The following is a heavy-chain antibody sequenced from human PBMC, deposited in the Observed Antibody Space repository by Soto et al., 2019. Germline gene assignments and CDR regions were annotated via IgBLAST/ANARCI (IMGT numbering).Heavy chain of an antibody. V-gene: IGHV1-8*01. J-gene: IGHJ5*02. Sequence: ASVKVSCKASGYTFTSYDINWVRQATGQGLEWMGWMNPNSGNTGYAQKIQGRVTMTRNTSISTAYMELSSLRSEDTAVYFCAIGGVIYCSGGSCYLHWFDPWGQGTLVTVSS. CDR1: GYTFTSYD. CDR2: MNPNSGNT. CDR3: AIGGVIYCSGGSCYLHWFDP. D-gene: IGHD2-15*01.